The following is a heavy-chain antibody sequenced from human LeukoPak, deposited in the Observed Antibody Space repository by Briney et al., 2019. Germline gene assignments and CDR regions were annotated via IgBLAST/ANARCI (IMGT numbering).Heavy chain of an antibody. CDR1: GLTFTTYW. CDR2: IRYDGSNK. V-gene: IGHV3-30*02. Sequence: GGSLRLSCAASGLTFTTYWMSWVRQAPGKGLEWVAFIRYDGSNKYYADSVKGRFTISRDNSKNTLYLQMNSLRAEDTAVYYCAKDRYYYDSSGSVGTFDPWGQGTLVTVSS. D-gene: IGHD3-22*01. J-gene: IGHJ5*02. CDR3: AKDRYYYDSSGSVGTFDP.